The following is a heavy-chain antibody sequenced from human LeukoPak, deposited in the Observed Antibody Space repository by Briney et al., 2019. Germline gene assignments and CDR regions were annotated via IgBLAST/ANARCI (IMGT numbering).Heavy chain of an antibody. CDR2: ISSSGSTI. V-gene: IGHV3-48*03. CDR3: AELGITMIGGV. D-gene: IGHD3-10*02. Sequence: GGSLRLSCAASGFTFSSYEMNWVRQAQGRGLKWFSYISSSGSTIYYADSVKGRFTISRDNAKNSLYLQMNSLRAEDTAVYYCAELGITMIGGVWGKGTTVTISS. J-gene: IGHJ6*04. CDR1: GFTFSSYE.